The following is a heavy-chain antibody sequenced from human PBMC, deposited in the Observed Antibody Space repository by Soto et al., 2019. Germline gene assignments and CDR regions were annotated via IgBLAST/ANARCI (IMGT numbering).Heavy chain of an antibody. CDR1: GFSFRSYS. J-gene: IGHJ4*02. Sequence: EVQLVESGGGLVKPGGSLRLSCAASGFSFRSYSMNWVRQAPGKGLEWVSSISSSSSYINYADSVKGRFTISRDNAKNSLFLQMTSLRAEDTAVYYCARVGTYYGSGSPYYSDYWGQGTLVSVSS. CDR2: ISSSSSYI. D-gene: IGHD3-10*01. CDR3: ARVGTYYGSGSPYYSDY. V-gene: IGHV3-21*01.